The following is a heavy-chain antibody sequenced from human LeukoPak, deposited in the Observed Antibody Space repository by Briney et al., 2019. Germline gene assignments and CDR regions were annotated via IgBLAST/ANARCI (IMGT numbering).Heavy chain of an antibody. CDR1: GFTFSSYS. CDR2: ISSSSSYI. J-gene: IGHJ4*02. CDR3: ARDGQECGGTSCFDY. Sequence: GGSLRLSCAASGFTFSSYSMNWVRQAPGKGLEWVSSISSSSSYIYYADSVKGRVTISRDNAKNSLYLQMNSLRAEDTAVYYCARDGQECGGTSCFDYWGQGTLVTVSS. V-gene: IGHV3-21*01. D-gene: IGHD2-2*01.